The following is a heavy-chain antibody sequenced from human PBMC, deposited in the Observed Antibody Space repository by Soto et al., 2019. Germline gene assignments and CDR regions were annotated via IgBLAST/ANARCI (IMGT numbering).Heavy chain of an antibody. D-gene: IGHD2-15*01. Sequence: PSETLSLTFTVAGDSSVSSSSYYWGWIRQPPGKGLEWIGSIYYTGNTFYSPSFRSRLTISVDTSKSQFSRKLRSVTAADTATYYCASEVSSTDGMDVWGQGTTVTVSS. CDR2: IYYTGNT. CDR3: ASEVSSTDGMDV. V-gene: IGHV4-39*01. CDR1: GDSSVSSSSYY. J-gene: IGHJ6*02.